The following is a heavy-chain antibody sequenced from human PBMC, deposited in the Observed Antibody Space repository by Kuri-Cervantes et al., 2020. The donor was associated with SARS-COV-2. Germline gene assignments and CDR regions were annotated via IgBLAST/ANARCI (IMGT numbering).Heavy chain of an antibody. D-gene: IGHD2-15*01. J-gene: IGHJ4*02. V-gene: IGHV3-30*02. CDR1: GFTFSSYG. Sequence: GESLKISCAASGFTFSSYGMHWVRQAPGKGLEWVAFIRYDGSNKYYADSVKGRFTISRDNSKNTLYLQMNSLRAEDTAVYYCARENLYCSGGSCYFDYWGQGTLVTVSS. CDR2: IRYDGSNK. CDR3: ARENLYCSGGSCYFDY.